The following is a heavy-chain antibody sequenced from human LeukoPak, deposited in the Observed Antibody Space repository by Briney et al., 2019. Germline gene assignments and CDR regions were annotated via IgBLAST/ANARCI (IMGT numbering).Heavy chain of an antibody. CDR3: ARHGIAARRSYYYYMDV. V-gene: IGHV4-4*09. Sequence: SETLSLTCTVFGGFISSYYWSWIRQPPGKGLEWIGYIYTSGSTNYNPSLKSRVTISVDTSKHQFSLKLSSVTAADTAVYDCARHGIAARRSYYYYMDVWGKGTTVTVSS. CDR2: IYTSGST. J-gene: IGHJ6*03. D-gene: IGHD6-6*01. CDR1: GGFISSYY.